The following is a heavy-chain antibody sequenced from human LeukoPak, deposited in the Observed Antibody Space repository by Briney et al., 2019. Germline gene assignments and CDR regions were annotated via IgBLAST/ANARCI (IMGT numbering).Heavy chain of an antibody. V-gene: IGHV4-61*01. CDR3: ARGDIVVVPAAFYAFDI. D-gene: IGHD2-2*01. Sequence: SETLSLTCTVSGGYVSSGSYYWSWIRQPPGKGLEWIGYIYYSGSTNYNPSLKSRVTISVDTSKNQFSLKLSSVTAADTAVYYCARGDIVVVPAAFYAFDIWGQGTMVTVSS. CDR1: GGYVSSGSYY. CDR2: IYYSGST. J-gene: IGHJ3*02.